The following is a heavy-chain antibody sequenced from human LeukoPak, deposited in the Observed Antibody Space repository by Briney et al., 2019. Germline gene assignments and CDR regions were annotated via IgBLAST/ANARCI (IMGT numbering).Heavy chain of an antibody. CDR3: ARDRSQWLDDAFDI. D-gene: IGHD6-19*01. J-gene: IGHJ3*02. CDR1: GYTFTSYG. Sequence: GASVKVSCKASGYTFTSYGISWVRQAPGQGLEWMGWISAYNGNTNYAQKLQGRVTMTTDTSTSTAYMELRGLRSDDTAVYYCARDRSQWLDDAFDIWGQGTMVTVSS. CDR2: ISAYNGNT. V-gene: IGHV1-18*01.